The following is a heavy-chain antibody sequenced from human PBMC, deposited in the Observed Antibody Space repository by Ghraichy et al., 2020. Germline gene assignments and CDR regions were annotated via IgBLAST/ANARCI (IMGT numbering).Heavy chain of an antibody. CDR3: VTDPCSSGGCNSGNFDN. Sequence: SCVGSKFAFSNYAMSWVRQAPGKGLEWVASIRGSGEATYYADAVKGRFSIFRDNSKSILYLRMSSLRAVDTAVYYCVTDPCSSGGCNSGNFDNWGQGTLVTVSS. D-gene: IGHD2-15*01. CDR1: KFAFSNYA. CDR2: IRGSGEAT. J-gene: IGHJ4*02. V-gene: IGHV3-23*01.